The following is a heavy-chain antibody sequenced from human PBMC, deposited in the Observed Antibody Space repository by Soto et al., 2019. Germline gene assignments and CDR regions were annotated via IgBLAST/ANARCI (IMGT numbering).Heavy chain of an antibody. CDR3: AKEMIASTLADFFDY. V-gene: IGHV3-23*01. D-gene: IGHD2-21*01. CDR1: GFTFSNYG. Sequence: EVHLLESGGGLIQPGGSLRLFCEASGFTFSNYGMTWVRLAPGKGLEWVSTISGSGGRTFYADPVKGRFTISRDNSKNTLYLQMNSLRAEDTAVYYCAKEMIASTLADFFDYWGQGTLVTVSS. CDR2: ISGSGGRT. J-gene: IGHJ4*02.